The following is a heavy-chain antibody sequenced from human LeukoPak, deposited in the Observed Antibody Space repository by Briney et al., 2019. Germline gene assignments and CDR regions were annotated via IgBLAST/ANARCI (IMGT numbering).Heavy chain of an antibody. D-gene: IGHD2/OR15-2a*01. V-gene: IGHV4-34*01. CDR2: INHSGST. Sequence: KPSETLSLTCAVYGGSFSGYYWSWIRQPPGKGLEWIGEINHSGSTNYNPSLKSRVTISVDPSKNQFSLKLSSVTAADTAVYYCARLAQNRGRYCDLWGRGTLVTVFS. CDR1: GGSFSGYY. J-gene: IGHJ2*01. CDR3: ARLAQNRGRYCDL.